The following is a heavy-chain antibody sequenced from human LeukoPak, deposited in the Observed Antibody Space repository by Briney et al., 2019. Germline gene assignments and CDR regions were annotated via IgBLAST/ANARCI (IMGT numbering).Heavy chain of an antibody. CDR3: ARDAPLLYYDILTGYTTEFDY. CDR2: ISSSSSYI. D-gene: IGHD3-9*01. V-gene: IGHV3-21*01. CDR1: GFTFSSYS. Sequence: GGSLRLSCAASGFTFSSYSMNWVRQAPGKGLEWVSSISSSSSYIYYADSVKGRFTISRDNAKNPLYLQMNSLRAEDTAVYYCARDAPLLYYDILTGYTTEFDYWGQGTLVTVSS. J-gene: IGHJ4*02.